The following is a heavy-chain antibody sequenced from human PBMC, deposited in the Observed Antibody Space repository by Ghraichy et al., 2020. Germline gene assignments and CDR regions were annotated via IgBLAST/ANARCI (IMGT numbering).Heavy chain of an antibody. CDR3: ARDSGWYYYDSSGYYPDY. CDR2: ISAYNGNT. V-gene: IGHV1-18*01. Sequence: ASVKVSCKASGYTFTSYGISWVRQAPGQGLEWMGWISAYNGNTNYAQKLQGRVTMTTDTSTSTAYMELRSLRSDDTAVYYCARDSGWYYYDSSGYYPDYWGQGTLVTVSS. CDR1: GYTFTSYG. D-gene: IGHD3-22*01. J-gene: IGHJ4*02.